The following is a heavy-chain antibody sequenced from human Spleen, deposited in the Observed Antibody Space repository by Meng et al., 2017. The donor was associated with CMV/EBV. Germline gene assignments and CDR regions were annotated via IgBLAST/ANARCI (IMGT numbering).Heavy chain of an antibody. CDR3: VRSLRYFDFFDY. V-gene: IGHV1-18*01. J-gene: IGHJ4*02. CDR2: ISAYNGNT. D-gene: IGHD3-9*01. CDR1: GGTFSSYA. Sequence: ASVKVSCKASGGTFSSYAISWVRQAPGQGLEWMGWISAYNGNTNYAQKLQGRVTMTTDTSTSTAYMELRSLRSDDTAVYYCVRSLRYFDFFDYWGQGTLVTVSS.